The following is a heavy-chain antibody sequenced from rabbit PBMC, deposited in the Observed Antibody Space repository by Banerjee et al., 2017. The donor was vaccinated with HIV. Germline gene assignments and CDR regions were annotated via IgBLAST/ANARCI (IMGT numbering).Heavy chain of an antibody. Sequence: QEQLEESGGGLVKPEGSLTLTCTASGFDFSSYYYMCWVRQAPGKGLELIACIYTSSGSSYSASSAKGRLTVSKTSSTTVTLQMTSLTAADTATYFCARSSYYSGGWGPFNLWGQGTLVTVS. CDR2: IYTSSGSS. V-gene: IGHV1S45*01. J-gene: IGHJ4*01. D-gene: IGHD4-1*01. CDR3: ARSSYYSGGWGPFNL. CDR1: GFDFSSYYY.